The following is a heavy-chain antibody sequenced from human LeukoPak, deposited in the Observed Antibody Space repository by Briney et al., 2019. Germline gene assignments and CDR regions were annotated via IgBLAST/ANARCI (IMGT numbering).Heavy chain of an antibody. Sequence: GGSLRLSCAASGFTLSSYAMSWVRQAPGKGLEWVSAISVSGDSTDYADSVKGRFTISRDNSKNTLYLQMNSLRAEDTAVYYCARDRFVGDGFDYWGQGTLVTVSS. CDR3: ARDRFVGDGFDY. V-gene: IGHV3-23*01. J-gene: IGHJ4*02. D-gene: IGHD4-17*01. CDR1: GFTLSSYA. CDR2: ISVSGDST.